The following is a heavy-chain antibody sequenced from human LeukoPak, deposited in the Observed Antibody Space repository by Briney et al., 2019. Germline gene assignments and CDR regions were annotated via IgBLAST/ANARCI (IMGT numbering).Heavy chain of an antibody. CDR1: GGSFSGYY. V-gene: IGHV4-34*01. D-gene: IGHD2-2*01. J-gene: IGHJ5*02. CDR3: ARGRRRGYCSSTSCLRDNWFDP. CDR2: INHSGST. Sequence: SETLSLTCAVYGGSFSGYYWSWIRQPPGKGLEWIGEINHSGSTNYNPSLKSRVTISVDTSKNQFSLKLSSVTAADTAVYYCARGRRRGYCSSTSCLRDNWFDPWCQGTLATVSS.